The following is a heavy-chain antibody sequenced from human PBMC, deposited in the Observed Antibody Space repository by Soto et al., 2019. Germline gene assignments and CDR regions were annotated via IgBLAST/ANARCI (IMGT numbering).Heavy chain of an antibody. D-gene: IGHD6-19*01. V-gene: IGHV3-23*01. Sequence: GGSLRLSCAASGFTFSTYAMGWVRQTQGMGLEWVSVMSNSGDLRYYAGSVKGRFTISRDNSENTLYLQMSSLRAEDTAVYYCAKDAARTSGWYYFDYWGQGTLVTVSS. J-gene: IGHJ4*02. CDR3: AKDAARTSGWYYFDY. CDR2: MSNSGDLR. CDR1: GFTFSTYA.